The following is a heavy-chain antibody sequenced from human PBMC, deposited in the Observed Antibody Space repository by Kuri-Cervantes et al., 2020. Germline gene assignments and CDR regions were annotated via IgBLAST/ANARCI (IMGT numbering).Heavy chain of an antibody. D-gene: IGHD6-19*01. CDR1: GCTFSSYA. J-gene: IGHJ4*02. Sequence: SVKVSCKASGCTFSSYAISWVRQAPGQGLEWMGGIIPIFGTANYAQKFQGRVTITTDESTSTAYMELSSLRSRDTAVYYCARAAKLGRSGWYVGAGDYWGQGTLVTVSS. CDR2: IIPIFGTA. CDR3: ARAAKLGRSGWYVGAGDY. V-gene: IGHV1-69*05.